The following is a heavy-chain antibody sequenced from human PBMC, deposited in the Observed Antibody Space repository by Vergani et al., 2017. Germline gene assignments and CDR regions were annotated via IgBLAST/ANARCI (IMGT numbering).Heavy chain of an antibody. CDR2: ISSSSSYI. CDR1: GFTFTNFA. Sequence: EVQLLESGGNLVQPGGSLRLSCAASGFTFTNFAMTWVRQAPGEGLEWVSSISSSSSYIYYADSVKGRFTISRDNAKNSLYLQMNSLRAEDTAVYYCARSYYYDSSGSPGRVYWGQGTLVTVSS. CDR3: ARSYYYDSSGSPGRVY. J-gene: IGHJ4*02. V-gene: IGHV3-21*01. D-gene: IGHD3-22*01.